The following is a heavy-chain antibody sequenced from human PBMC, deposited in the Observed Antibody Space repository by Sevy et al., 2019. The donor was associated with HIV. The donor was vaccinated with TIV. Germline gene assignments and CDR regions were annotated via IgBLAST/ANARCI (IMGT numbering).Heavy chain of an antibody. J-gene: IGHJ4*02. CDR2: IKEDGSEQ. Sequence: GGSLRLSCAASGLTFSTYWMSWVRQAPEKGLEWVANIKEDGSEQYYVDSVKGRFTVSRDNAKNSLYLQMKSLRAEDTAVYYCTKFYGTGSYVDYWGQGTLVTVSS. CDR1: GLTFSTYW. V-gene: IGHV3-7*01. D-gene: IGHD6-19*01. CDR3: TKFYGTGSYVDY.